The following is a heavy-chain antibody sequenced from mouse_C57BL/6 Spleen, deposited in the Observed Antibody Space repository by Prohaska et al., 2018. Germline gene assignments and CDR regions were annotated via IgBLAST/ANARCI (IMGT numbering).Heavy chain of an antibody. V-gene: IGHV6-3*01. CDR1: GFTFSNYW. Sequence: EVMLEESGGGSVQPGGSMKLSCVAAGFTFSNYWMNWVRQSPAKGLEWVAQIRFISDNYATDYAGCVKGRFTSSRDESKRSIYLKMNILRAEYTGSYDCTDPPMDYWGQGTSVTVSS. J-gene: IGHJ4*01. CDR2: IRFISDNYAT. CDR3: TDPPMDY.